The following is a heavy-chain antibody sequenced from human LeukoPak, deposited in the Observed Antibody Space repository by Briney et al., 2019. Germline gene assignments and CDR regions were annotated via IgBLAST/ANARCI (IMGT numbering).Heavy chain of an antibody. CDR3: VRDDYSGTYSFDY. Sequence: GGSLRLSXVASAFTFSTYTMNWVRQPPGKGLEWVSSISSSSGYIYYADSVRGRFTISRDNARNSLYLQMNSLRAEDTAIYYCVRDDYSGTYSFDYWGQGTLVTVSS. D-gene: IGHD1-26*01. V-gene: IGHV3-21*01. J-gene: IGHJ4*02. CDR2: ISSSSGYI. CDR1: AFTFSTYT.